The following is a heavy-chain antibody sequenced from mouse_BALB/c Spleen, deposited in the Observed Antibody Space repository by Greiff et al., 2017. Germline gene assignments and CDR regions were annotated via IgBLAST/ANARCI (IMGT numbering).Heavy chain of an antibody. CDR3: AGSLYGNYVLAY. J-gene: IGHJ3*01. Sequence: EVKLQESGPGLVKPSQSLSLTCTVTGYSITSDYAWNWIRQFPGNKLEWMGYISYSGSTSYNPSLKSRISITRDTSKNQFFLQLNSVTTEDTATYYCAGSLYGNYVLAYWGQGTLVTVSA. V-gene: IGHV3-2*02. CDR1: GYSITSDYA. D-gene: IGHD2-10*02. CDR2: ISYSGST.